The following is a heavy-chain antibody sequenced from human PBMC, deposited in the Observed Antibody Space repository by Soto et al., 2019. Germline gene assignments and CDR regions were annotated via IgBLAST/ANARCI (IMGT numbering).Heavy chain of an antibody. Sequence: EVQLVESGGGLVQPGGSLRLSCVASGFTFSNYWMHWVRQAPGKGLVWVSRISTDESSTNYADSVTGRFTISRDNAMNTLYLQTYSLRAEDTAVYYCARDNWNSYWGQGTLVTVSS. J-gene: IGHJ4*02. V-gene: IGHV3-74*01. CDR3: ARDNWNSY. D-gene: IGHD1-7*01. CDR2: ISTDESST. CDR1: GFTFSNYW.